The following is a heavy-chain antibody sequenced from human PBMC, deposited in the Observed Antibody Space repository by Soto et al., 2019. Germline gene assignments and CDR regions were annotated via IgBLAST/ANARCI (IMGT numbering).Heavy chain of an antibody. V-gene: IGHV4-38-2*01. CDR3: ASGIDFYYAMDV. Sequence: SETQSLTCAVSGYSISSGYYWGWIRQPPGKGLEWIGSIHHSGSTYNNASLKSRVTISVDTSKNQFSLKLSSVTDADTAVYYCASGIDFYYAMDVWGQGTTVTVSS. CDR1: GYSISSGYY. CDR2: IHHSGST. J-gene: IGHJ6*01.